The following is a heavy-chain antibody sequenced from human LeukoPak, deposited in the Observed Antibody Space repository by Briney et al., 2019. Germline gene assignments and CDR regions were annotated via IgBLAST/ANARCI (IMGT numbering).Heavy chain of an antibody. J-gene: IGHJ4*02. V-gene: IGHV1-2*02. Sequence: ASVKVSCKASGYTFTGYYMHWVRQAPGQGLEWMGWINPNSGGTNYAQKFQGRVTMTRDTSISTAYMELSRLRSDDTAVYYCAKERSSGWPFDYWGQGTLVTVSS. CDR3: AKERSSGWPFDY. D-gene: IGHD6-19*01. CDR1: GYTFTGYY. CDR2: INPNSGGT.